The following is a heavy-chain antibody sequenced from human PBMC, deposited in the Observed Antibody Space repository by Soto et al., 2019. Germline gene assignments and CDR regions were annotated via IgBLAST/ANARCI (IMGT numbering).Heavy chain of an antibody. CDR2: IGTAGDT. J-gene: IGHJ4*02. Sequence: GGSLRLSCAASGFTFISYDMHWVLQATGKGLEWVSAIGTAGDTYYPGSVKGRFTISRENAKNSLYLQMNSLRAGDTAVYYCARGGYYDSSGYYYYFDYCGQGTLVTGSS. D-gene: IGHD3-22*01. CDR3: ARGGYYDSSGYYYYFDY. CDR1: GFTFISYD. V-gene: IGHV3-13*04.